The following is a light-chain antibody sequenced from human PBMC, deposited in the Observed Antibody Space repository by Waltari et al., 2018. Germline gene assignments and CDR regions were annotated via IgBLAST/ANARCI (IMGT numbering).Light chain of an antibody. V-gene: IGLV3-25*03. CDR1: ALPKQY. CDR3: QSADSSGTYVV. J-gene: IGLJ2*01. Sequence: SSELTQPPSVSVSPGQTARITCTGDALPKQYAYWYQQKPGQAPVLVIYKDSERPSGSPERFSGSSSGTTVTLTISGVQAEDEADYYCQSADSSGTYVVFGGGTKLTVL. CDR2: KDS.